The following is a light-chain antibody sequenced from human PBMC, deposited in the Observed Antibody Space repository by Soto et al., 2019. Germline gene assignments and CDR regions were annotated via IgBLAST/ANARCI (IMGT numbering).Light chain of an antibody. CDR3: QQYNSYPWT. CDR2: DAS. CDR1: QSISKW. Sequence: DIQMTQSPSTLSASMGDRVSLTCRASQSISKWVAWYQQKPEKAPKLLIYDASILQSGVPSRFSGSGSGTEFTLIINSLQPDDFATYYCQQYNSYPWTFGQGTKVDIK. J-gene: IGKJ1*01. V-gene: IGKV1-5*01.